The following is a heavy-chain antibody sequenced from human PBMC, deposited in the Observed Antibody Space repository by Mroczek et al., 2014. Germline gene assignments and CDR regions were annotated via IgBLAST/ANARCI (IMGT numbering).Heavy chain of an antibody. Sequence: ESGGGLVEPGRSLRLSCAASGFTFDDYAMHWVRLVPGKGPEWVSSITWNSARILYADSVRGRFTISRDNAESSLHLQMDSLRIEDTALYYCSKRWCRGKSVWYYYMDVWGKGPRSPSP. CDR3: SKRWCRGKSVWYYYMDV. D-gene: IGHD3-16*01. V-gene: IGHV3-9*01. J-gene: IGHJ6*03. CDR1: GFTFDDYA. CDR2: ITWNSARI.